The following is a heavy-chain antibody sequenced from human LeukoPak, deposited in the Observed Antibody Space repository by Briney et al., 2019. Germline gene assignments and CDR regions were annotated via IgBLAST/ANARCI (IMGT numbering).Heavy chain of an antibody. Sequence: ASVKVSCKASGYTFTSYGITWVRQAPGQGLEWMGWISAYNGKTNYAQKLQGRVTMTTDTSTSTAYMELGSLRSDDTAVYYCARGVSGLRQTPGFDYWGQGTLVTVSS. D-gene: IGHD4-17*01. J-gene: IGHJ4*02. CDR2: ISAYNGKT. CDR1: GYTFTSYG. CDR3: ARGVSGLRQTPGFDY. V-gene: IGHV1-18*01.